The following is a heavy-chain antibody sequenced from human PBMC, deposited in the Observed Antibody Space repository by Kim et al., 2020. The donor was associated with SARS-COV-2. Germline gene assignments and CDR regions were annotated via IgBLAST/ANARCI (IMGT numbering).Heavy chain of an antibody. CDR3: AKNGFLAAYYAMDV. D-gene: IGHD6-25*01. J-gene: IGHJ6*02. CDR2: IYSGRNT. V-gene: IGHV3-53*01. CDR1: GFTVSSNH. Sequence: GGSLRLSCAASGFTVSSNHMSWVRQAPGKGLEWVSVIYSGRNTYYADSVKGRFTISRDNSKNTLYLQMNNLRVEDTAVYYCAKNGFLAAYYAMDVWGQGTTVTVSS.